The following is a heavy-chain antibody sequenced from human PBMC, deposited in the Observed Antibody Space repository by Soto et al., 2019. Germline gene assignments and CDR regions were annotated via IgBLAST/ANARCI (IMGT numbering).Heavy chain of an antibody. CDR1: GFTASSNY. J-gene: IGHJ3*02. V-gene: IGHV3-53*01. D-gene: IGHD6-19*01. Sequence: GGSLRLSCAASGFTASSNYMSWVRQAPGKGLEWVSVIYSGGSTYYADSVKGRFTISRDNSKNTLYLQMNSLRAEDTAVYYCAREAGSGWKRRDAFDIWGQGTMVTVSS. CDR3: AREAGSGWKRRDAFDI. CDR2: IYSGGST.